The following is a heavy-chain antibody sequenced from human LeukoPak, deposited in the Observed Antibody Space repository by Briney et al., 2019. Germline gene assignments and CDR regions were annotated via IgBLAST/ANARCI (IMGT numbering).Heavy chain of an antibody. J-gene: IGHJ4*02. CDR2: IKQDGSEK. CDR1: GFIFSSYW. CDR3: VRVRSIDWAREN. Sequence: GGSLRLSCAASGFIFSSYWMTWVRQAPGKGLEWVANIKQDGSEKYYMDSVKGRFTISRDNAKNSLYVQMNTLRAEDTAIYYCVRVRSIDWARENWGQGILVTVSS. V-gene: IGHV3-7*01. D-gene: IGHD3-9*01.